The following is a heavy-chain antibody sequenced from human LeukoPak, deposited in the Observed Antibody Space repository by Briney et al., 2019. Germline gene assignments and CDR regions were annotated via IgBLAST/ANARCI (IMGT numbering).Heavy chain of an antibody. V-gene: IGHV1-69*06. D-gene: IGHD1-26*01. CDR1: GYTFTSYG. CDR2: IIPIFGTA. J-gene: IGHJ4*02. CDR3: ARDLISGSYYGYYFDY. Sequence: GASVKVSCKASGYTFTSYGISWVRQAPGQGLEWMGGIIPIFGTANYAQKFQGRVTITADKSTSTAYMELSSLRSEDTAVYYCARDLISGSYYGYYFDYWGQGTLVTVSS.